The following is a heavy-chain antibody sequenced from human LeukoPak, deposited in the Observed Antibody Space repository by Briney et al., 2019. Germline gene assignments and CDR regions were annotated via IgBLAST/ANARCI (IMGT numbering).Heavy chain of an antibody. V-gene: IGHV4-31*03. CDR1: GGSISSGGYY. D-gene: IGHD2-21*01. CDR3: AREGDGVVRENWFDP. CDR2: IYYSGST. J-gene: IGHJ5*02. Sequence: SETLSLTCTVSGGSISSGGYYWSWIRQHPGKGLEWIGYIYYSGSTYYNPSLKSRVTISVDTSKNQLSLKLNSVTAADTAVYYCAREGDGVVRENWFDPWGQGPLVTVSS.